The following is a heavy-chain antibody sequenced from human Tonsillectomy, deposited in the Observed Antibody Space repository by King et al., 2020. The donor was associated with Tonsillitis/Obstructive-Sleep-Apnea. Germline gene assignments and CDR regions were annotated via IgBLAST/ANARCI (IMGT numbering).Heavy chain of an antibody. CDR3: AREYSSSWEYNWFDP. V-gene: IGHV4-59*01. Sequence: QLQESGPGLVKPSETLSLTCTVSGGSISSYYWSWIRQPPGKGLEWIGYIYYSGSTNYNPSLKSRVTISVDTSKNQFSLKLSSVTAADTAVYYCAREYSSSWEYNWFDPWGQGTLVTVSS. J-gene: IGHJ5*02. CDR1: GGSISSYY. D-gene: IGHD6-13*01. CDR2: IYYSGST.